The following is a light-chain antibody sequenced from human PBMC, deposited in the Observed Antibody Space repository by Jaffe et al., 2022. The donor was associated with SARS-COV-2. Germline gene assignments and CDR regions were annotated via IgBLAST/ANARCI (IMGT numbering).Light chain of an antibody. CDR3: QQYSSQSWT. Sequence: DIQMTQTPSTLSASVGDTVTITCRASRSLDSWLAWYQQKPGKAPNLLIYKASTLESGVPSRFSGRGSGTEFTLTINSLQPDDIGTYYCQQYSSQSWTFGQGTKVEIK. J-gene: IGKJ1*01. V-gene: IGKV1-5*03. CDR2: KAS. CDR1: RSLDSW.